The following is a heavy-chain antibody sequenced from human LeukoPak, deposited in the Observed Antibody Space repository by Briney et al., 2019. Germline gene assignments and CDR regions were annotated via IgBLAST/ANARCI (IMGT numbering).Heavy chain of an antibody. V-gene: IGHV4-34*01. CDR3: ARVPTFLRYFDY. CDR1: GGSFSGYY. J-gene: IGHJ4*02. CDR2: INHSGST. D-gene: IGHD3-9*01. Sequence: SETLSLTCAVYGGSFSGYYWSWIRQPPGKGLEWIGEINHSGSTNYNPSLKSRVTISVDTSKNQFSLKLSSVTAADTAVYYCARVPTFLRYFDYWGQGTLVTVSS.